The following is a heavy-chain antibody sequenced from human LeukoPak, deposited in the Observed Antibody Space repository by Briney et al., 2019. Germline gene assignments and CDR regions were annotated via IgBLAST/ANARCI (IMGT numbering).Heavy chain of an antibody. CDR1: GDIVSSNSAA. Sequence: SQTLSLTCAISGDIVSSNSAAWNWIRQSPSRGLEWLGRTYCRSKWYNDYAVSVKSRITINPDTSKNQFSLQLNSVTPEDTAVYYCVRDDGIGLDAFDIWGQGTMVTVSS. D-gene: IGHD1-14*01. V-gene: IGHV6-1*01. J-gene: IGHJ3*02. CDR2: TYCRSKWYN. CDR3: VRDDGIGLDAFDI.